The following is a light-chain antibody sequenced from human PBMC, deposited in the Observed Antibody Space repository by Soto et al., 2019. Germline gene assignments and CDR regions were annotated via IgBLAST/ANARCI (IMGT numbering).Light chain of an antibody. J-gene: IGLJ2*01. CDR3: SSYTSSSTSGV. V-gene: IGLV2-14*01. CDR2: EVS. Sequence: QSALTQPASVSGSTGQSITISCTGTSSDVGGYNYVSWYQQHPGKAPKLMIYEVSNRPSGVSNRFSGSKSGNTASLTISGLQAEDEADYYCSSYTSSSTSGVFGGGTKLTVL. CDR1: SSDVGGYNY.